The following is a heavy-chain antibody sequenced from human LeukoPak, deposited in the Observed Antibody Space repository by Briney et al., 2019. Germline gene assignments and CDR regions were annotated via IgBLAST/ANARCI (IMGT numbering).Heavy chain of an antibody. V-gene: IGHV4-34*01. J-gene: IGHJ4*02. CDR3: ARRGTAYCRGGNCYSDKYFDY. CDR1: GGSLSGYY. CDR2: INYSGNT. D-gene: IGHD2-15*01. Sequence: PSETLSLTCAVYGGSLSGYYWTWLRQTPGKGLEWIGEINYSGNTNYNRCLKSRVTISADTSKNQCSRRLSSVTAADTAVYYCARRGTAYCRGGNCYSDKYFDYWGQGTQVTVSS.